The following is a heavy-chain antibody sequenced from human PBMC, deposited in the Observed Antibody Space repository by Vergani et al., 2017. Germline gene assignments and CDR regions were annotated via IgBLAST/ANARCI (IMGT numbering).Heavy chain of an antibody. CDR3: AKTNGLDSSDFDY. CDR2: INPNSGGT. CDR1: GYTFIGYY. V-gene: IGHV1-2*02. Sequence: QVQLVQSGAEVKKPGASVKVSCKASGYTFIGYYMHWVRQAPGQGLEWMGWINPNSGGTNYAQKFQDRVTMTRDTSISTAYMELSRLKSDDTAVYYCAKTNGLDSSDFDYWGQGTLVTVSS. J-gene: IGHJ4*02. D-gene: IGHD3-22*01.